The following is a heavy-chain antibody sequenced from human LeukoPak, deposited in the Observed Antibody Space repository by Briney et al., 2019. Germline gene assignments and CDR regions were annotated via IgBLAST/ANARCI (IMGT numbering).Heavy chain of an antibody. Sequence: GGSLRLSCAASGFTFSSYAMSWARQAPGKGLEWVSAISGSGGSTYYADSVKGRFTISRDNSKNTLYLQMNSLRAEDTAVYYCAKEGLRFLEWPLDYWGQGTLVTVSS. CDR3: AKEGLRFLEWPLDY. CDR2: ISGSGGST. CDR1: GFTFSSYA. J-gene: IGHJ4*02. D-gene: IGHD3-3*01. V-gene: IGHV3-23*01.